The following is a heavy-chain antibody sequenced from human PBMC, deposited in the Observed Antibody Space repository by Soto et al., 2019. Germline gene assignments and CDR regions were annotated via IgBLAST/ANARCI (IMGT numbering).Heavy chain of an antibody. D-gene: IGHD3-9*01. J-gene: IGHJ4*02. V-gene: IGHV3-30*18. CDR2: ISYDGSNK. CDR1: GFTFSSYG. CDR3: AKGNGLFDWLSLGGYYFDY. Sequence: QVQLVESGGGVVQPGRSLRLSCAASGFTFSSYGMHWVRQAPGKGLEWVAVISYDGSNKYYADSVKGRFTISRDNSNNALYLQMNSLRAEDTAVYYCAKGNGLFDWLSLGGYYFDYWGQGTLVTVSS.